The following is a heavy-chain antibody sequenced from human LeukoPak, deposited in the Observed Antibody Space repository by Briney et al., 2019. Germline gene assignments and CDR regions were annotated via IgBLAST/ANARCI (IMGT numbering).Heavy chain of an antibody. CDR3: AIASPIGYDY. D-gene: IGHD3-22*01. Sequence: GGSLRLSCAASGFTFSSYEMSWVRQAPGKGLEWVSYISHTSDAIYYPDSVKGRFTISRDNAKNSLYLQMNSLRDEDTAVYYCAIASPIGYDYWGQGTLVTVSS. J-gene: IGHJ4*02. CDR2: ISHTSDAI. V-gene: IGHV3-48*03. CDR1: GFTFSSYE.